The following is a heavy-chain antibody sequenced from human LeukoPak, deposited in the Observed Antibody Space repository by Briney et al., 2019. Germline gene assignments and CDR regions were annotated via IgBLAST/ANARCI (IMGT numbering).Heavy chain of an antibody. D-gene: IGHD5-12*01. CDR3: ARGGRYSGYDLSFDY. Sequence: ASVKVSCKASGYTSTSYDINWVRQATGQGLEWMGWMNPNSGNTGYAQKFQGRVTMTRNTSISTAYMELSSLRSEDTAVYYCARGGRYSGYDLSFDYWGQGTLVTVSS. CDR2: MNPNSGNT. CDR1: GYTSTSYD. V-gene: IGHV1-8*01. J-gene: IGHJ4*02.